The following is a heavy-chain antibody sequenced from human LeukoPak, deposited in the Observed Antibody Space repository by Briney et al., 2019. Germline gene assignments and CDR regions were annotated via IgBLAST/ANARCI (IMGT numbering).Heavy chain of an antibody. J-gene: IGHJ4*02. D-gene: IGHD5-24*01. CDR3: ARHEEEDGYNAKTFDY. Sequence: PSETLSLTCTVSGGSISSSANFWGWVRQPPWRGLEWIASTYYSRNTYYNPSLKSRVTISVDTSKNQFSLKLSSVTAADTAVYYCARHEEEDGYNAKTFDYWGQGTLVTVSS. CDR2: TYYSRNT. V-gene: IGHV4-39*01. CDR1: GGSISSSANF.